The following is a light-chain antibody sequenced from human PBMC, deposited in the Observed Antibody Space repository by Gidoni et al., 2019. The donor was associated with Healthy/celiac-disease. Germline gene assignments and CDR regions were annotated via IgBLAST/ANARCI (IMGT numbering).Light chain of an antibody. Sequence: IVMTQSPATLSVSPGERATLSCRASQSVSSNLAWYQQKPGQAPRLLIYGASTRATGIPARFSGSGSGTEFTLTISSLQSEDFAVYYCQQYNNWPPGLFGPGTKVDIK. CDR1: QSVSSN. CDR3: QQYNNWPPGL. V-gene: IGKV3-15*01. J-gene: IGKJ3*01. CDR2: GAS.